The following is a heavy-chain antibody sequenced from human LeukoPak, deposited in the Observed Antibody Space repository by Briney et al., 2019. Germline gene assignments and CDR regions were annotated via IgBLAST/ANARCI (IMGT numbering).Heavy chain of an antibody. D-gene: IGHD2-2*01. CDR1: GGSISSYY. J-gene: IGHJ4*02. CDR3: ARLGYCSSTSCLEY. Sequence: PSETLSLTCTVSGGSISSYYWSWIRQPPGKGLEWIGYLYYSGSTNYNPSLKSRVTISVDTSKNQFSLKLSSVTAADTAVYYCARLGYCSSTSCLEYWGQGTLVTVSS. CDR2: LYYSGST. V-gene: IGHV4-59*08.